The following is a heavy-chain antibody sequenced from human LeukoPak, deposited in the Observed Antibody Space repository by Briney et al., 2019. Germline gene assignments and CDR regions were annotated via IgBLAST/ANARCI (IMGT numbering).Heavy chain of an antibody. Sequence: ASVKVSCKASGYTFTGYYMHWVRQAPGQGFEWRGGIHPNSGGTNYAQKFQGRDTMTRDTSISTAYMELSRLRSDDTAVYYCARVFIAYCGGDCSGGFDYWGQGTLVTVSS. V-gene: IGHV1-2*02. J-gene: IGHJ4*02. CDR2: IHPNSGGT. CDR3: ARVFIAYCGGDCSGGFDY. CDR1: GYTFTGYY. D-gene: IGHD2-21*02.